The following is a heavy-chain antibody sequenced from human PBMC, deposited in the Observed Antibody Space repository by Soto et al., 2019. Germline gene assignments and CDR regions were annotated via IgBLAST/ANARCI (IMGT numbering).Heavy chain of an antibody. CDR3: AREYGHELMTTVKTLGDY. D-gene: IGHD4-4*01. J-gene: IGHJ4*02. CDR2: ISAYNGNT. V-gene: IGHV1-18*01. CDR1: GYTFTSYG. Sequence: ASVKVSCKASGYTFTSYGISWVRQAPGQGLEWMGWISAYNGNTNYAQKLQGRVTMTTDTSTSTAYMELRSLRSDDTAVYYCAREYGHELMTTVKTLGDYWGQGTLVTVSS.